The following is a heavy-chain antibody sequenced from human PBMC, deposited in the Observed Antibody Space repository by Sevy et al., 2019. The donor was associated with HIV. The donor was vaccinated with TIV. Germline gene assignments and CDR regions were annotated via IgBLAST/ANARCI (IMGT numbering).Heavy chain of an antibody. CDR2: IRYDGSDK. D-gene: IGHD4-4*01. J-gene: IGHJ4*02. CDR1: GFIFNIFG. Sequence: GGSLRLSCAASGFIFNIFGMHWVRQAPGKGLEWVAFIRYDGSDKYYTDSVKGRFTISRDNSKDTLYLQMNSLRAEDTAVYYCAKLPLTPETTFDYWGLGTLVTVSS. CDR3: AKLPLTPETTFDY. V-gene: IGHV3-30*02.